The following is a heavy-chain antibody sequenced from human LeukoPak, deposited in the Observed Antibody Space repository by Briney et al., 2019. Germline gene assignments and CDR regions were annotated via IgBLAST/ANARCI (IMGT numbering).Heavy chain of an antibody. J-gene: IGHJ5*02. CDR2: ISYDGSNK. D-gene: IGHD1-26*01. CDR3: ARARAISWFDP. Sequence: PGGSLKLSCAASGFTFSSYAMSWVRQAPGKGLEWVAVISYDGSNKYYADSVKGRFTISRDNSKNTLYLQMNSLRAEDTAVYYCARARAISWFDPWGQGTLVTVSS. V-gene: IGHV3-30-3*01. CDR1: GFTFSSYA.